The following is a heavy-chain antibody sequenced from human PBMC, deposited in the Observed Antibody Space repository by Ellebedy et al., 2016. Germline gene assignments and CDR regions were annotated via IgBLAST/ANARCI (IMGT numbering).Heavy chain of an antibody. V-gene: IGHV3-21*01. Sequence: GGSLRLXCAASGFMLRTYNMNWVRQAPGKGLEWIASIIDSSRHINYADSVKGRFTISRDNAENSAYLQMNGLRGEDSAVYFCARDTYFDDSCGFDVWGQGTAVTVSS. CDR2: IIDSSRHI. D-gene: IGHD3-22*01. CDR3: ARDTYFDDSCGFDV. J-gene: IGHJ6*02. CDR1: GFMLRTYN.